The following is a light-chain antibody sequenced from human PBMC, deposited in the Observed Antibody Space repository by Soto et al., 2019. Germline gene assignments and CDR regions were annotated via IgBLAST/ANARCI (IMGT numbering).Light chain of an antibody. CDR3: SSYTSSSTHNYV. J-gene: IGLJ1*01. CDR1: SSDVGGYNY. Sequence: QSVLTQPASVSGSPGQSITISCTGTSSDVGGYNYVSCYQQHPGKAPILMIYDVSNRPSGVSNRFSGSKSGNTASLTISGLQAEDEADYYCSSYTSSSTHNYVFGTGTKVTVL. V-gene: IGLV2-14*01. CDR2: DVS.